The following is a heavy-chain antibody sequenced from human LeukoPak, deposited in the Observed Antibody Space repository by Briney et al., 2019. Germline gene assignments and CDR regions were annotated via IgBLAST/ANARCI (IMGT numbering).Heavy chain of an antibody. V-gene: IGHV3-43*02. CDR3: TKDIFATGGSGIYLA. CDR2: ISADYST. CDR1: GFTFDDYA. J-gene: IGHJ5*02. Sequence: GGSLRLSCAASGFTFDDYAMHWVRHTPGKGMEWVSLISADYSTSYADSVKGRFTISRDNSKNSLYLHMNSLSPEDTAFYYCTKDIFATGGSGIYLAWGQGTLVSVFS. D-gene: IGHD3-10*01.